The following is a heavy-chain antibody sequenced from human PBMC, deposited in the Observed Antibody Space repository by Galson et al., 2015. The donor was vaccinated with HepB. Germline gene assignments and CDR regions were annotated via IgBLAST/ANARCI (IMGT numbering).Heavy chain of an antibody. V-gene: IGHV3-9*01. CDR1: GFTFDDYA. Sequence: SLRLSCAASGFTFDDYAMLWVRQAPGKGLEWVSGISWNSGSIGYADSVKGRFTISRDNAKNSLYLQMNSLRAEDTALYYCAKDNGSQRKGGMDVWGQGTTVTVSS. J-gene: IGHJ6*02. CDR3: AKDNGSQRKGGMDV. D-gene: IGHD3-10*01. CDR2: ISWNSGSI.